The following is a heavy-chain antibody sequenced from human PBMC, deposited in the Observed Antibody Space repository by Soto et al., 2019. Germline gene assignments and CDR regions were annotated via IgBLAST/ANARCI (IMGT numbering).Heavy chain of an antibody. Sequence: EVQLLESGGGLVQPGGPLRLSCAASGFTYSNCAMSWVRRAPGKGLEWVSAISGTGGSTYYADSVKGRFAISRDNSKNTRYLQMDSLRAEDTAIYYCAKHRGDGYNPIDYWGQGTLVTVSS. D-gene: IGHD5-12*01. J-gene: IGHJ4*02. CDR1: GFTYSNCA. CDR3: AKHRGDGYNPIDY. CDR2: ISGTGGST. V-gene: IGHV3-23*01.